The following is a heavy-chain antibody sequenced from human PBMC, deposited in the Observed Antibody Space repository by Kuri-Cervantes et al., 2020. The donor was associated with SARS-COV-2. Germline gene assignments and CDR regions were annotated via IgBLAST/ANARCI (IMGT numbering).Heavy chain of an antibody. CDR2: ISQTGVAI. J-gene: IGHJ4*02. CDR3: ATVPQEGSPYFFDF. V-gene: IGHV3-23*01. Sequence: GESLKISCVASGFTFNTCTMNWVRQAPGKGLEWVSSISQTGVAIHYADSVKGRFTISRDNSQNTLYLQMSDLRGDDTAMYYCATVPQEGSPYFFDFWGQGTLVTVSS. CDR1: GFTFNTCT.